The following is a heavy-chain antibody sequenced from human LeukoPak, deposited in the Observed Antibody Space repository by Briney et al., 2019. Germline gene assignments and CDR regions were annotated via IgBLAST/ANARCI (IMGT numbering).Heavy chain of an antibody. V-gene: IGHV4-34*01. CDR1: GGSFSGYY. CDR3: AREGPSRGGHSVDY. CDR2: INHSGST. J-gene: IGHJ4*02. Sequence: PSETLSLTCAVYGGSFSGYYWSWIRQPPGKGLEWIGEINHSGSTNYNPSLKSRVTISVDTSKNQFSLKLSSVTAADTAVYYCAREGPSRGGHSVDYWGQGTLVTVSS. D-gene: IGHD2-15*01.